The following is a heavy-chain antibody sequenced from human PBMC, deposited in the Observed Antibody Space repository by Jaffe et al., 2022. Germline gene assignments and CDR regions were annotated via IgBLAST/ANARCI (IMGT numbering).Heavy chain of an antibody. J-gene: IGHJ5*02. Sequence: QVQLVESGGGVVQPGGSLRLSCAASGFTFSSYGMHWVRQAPGKGLEWVAFIRYDGSNKYYADSVKGRFTISRDNSKNTLYLQMNSLRAEDTAVYYCAKDMVGAAYYDFWSGYFQYNWFDPWGQGTLVTVSS. D-gene: IGHD3-3*01. CDR3: AKDMVGAAYYDFWSGYFQYNWFDP. CDR1: GFTFSSYG. CDR2: IRYDGSNK. V-gene: IGHV3-30*02.